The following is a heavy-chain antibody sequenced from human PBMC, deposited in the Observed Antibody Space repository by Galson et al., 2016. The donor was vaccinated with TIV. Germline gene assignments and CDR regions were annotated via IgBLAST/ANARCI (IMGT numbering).Heavy chain of an antibody. D-gene: IGHD3-9*01. CDR2: FDPENDRA. J-gene: IGHJ4*02. CDR3: ATARLGIFNYFDS. V-gene: IGHV1-24*01. Sequence: SVKVSCKVSGYTLSDLSMHRVRQAPGKGLEWMGGFDPENDRAIYAQRFKGRVTMTDDTSTDTSSLELRRLRSDDTAVYFCATARLGIFNYFDSWGQGTLVTVSS. CDR1: GYTLSDLS.